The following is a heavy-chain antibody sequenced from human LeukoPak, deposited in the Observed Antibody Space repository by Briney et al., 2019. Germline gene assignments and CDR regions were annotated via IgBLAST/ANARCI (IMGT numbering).Heavy chain of an antibody. Sequence: GGSLRLFCAASGFTVSSNYMSWVRQPPGKGLEWVSVIYSGGTYYADSVKGRFTISRDNSKNTVYLQMNSLRAEDTAVYYCAKDGEHSYGYSFDYWGQGTLVTVSS. V-gene: IGHV3-66*01. CDR1: GFTVSSNY. D-gene: IGHD5-18*01. CDR2: IYSGGT. J-gene: IGHJ4*02. CDR3: AKDGEHSYGYSFDY.